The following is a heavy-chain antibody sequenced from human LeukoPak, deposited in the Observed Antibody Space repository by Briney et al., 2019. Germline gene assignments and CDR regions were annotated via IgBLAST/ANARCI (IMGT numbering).Heavy chain of an antibody. CDR2: IGTSGDA. J-gene: IGHJ4*02. D-gene: IGHD2-2*02. V-gene: IGHV3-13*01. CDR1: GFTFTRFD. Sequence: GGSLRLSCVASGFTFTRFDMHWVRQPPGKSLQWVSSIGTSGDAYSLESVKGRFSISRDDAANSLYLQMSSLRAEDTAVYYCAKDPISTLDYWGQGTLVTVSS. CDR3: AKDPISTLDY.